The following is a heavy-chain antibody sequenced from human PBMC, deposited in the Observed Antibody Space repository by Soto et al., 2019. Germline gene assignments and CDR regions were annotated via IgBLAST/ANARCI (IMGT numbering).Heavy chain of an antibody. V-gene: IGHV3-21*06. CDR1: GFTFTRYS. CDR2: ISSTTNYI. CDR3: ARESEDLTSNFDY. J-gene: IGHJ4*02. Sequence: GGPLRLSCAASGFTFTRYSMNWVRQAPGKGLEWVSSISSTTNYIYYGDSMKGRFTISRDDAKNSLYLEMNSLRAEDTAVYYCARESEDLTSNFDYWGQGTLVTVSS.